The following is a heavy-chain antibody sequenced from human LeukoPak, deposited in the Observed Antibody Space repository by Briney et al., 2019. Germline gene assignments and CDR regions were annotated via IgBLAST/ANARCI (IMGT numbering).Heavy chain of an antibody. V-gene: IGHV4-39*07. J-gene: IGHJ3*02. CDR3: ARTKGDYESSGYGHMYDGFDI. CDR2: IYYSGST. D-gene: IGHD3-22*01. CDR1: GGSISSSSYY. Sequence: SETLSLTCTVSGGSISSSSYYWGWIRQPPGKGLEWIGSIYYSGSTYYNPSLKSRVTISVDTSKNQFSLKLSSVTAADTAVYYCARTKGDYESSGYGHMYDGFDIWGQGTMVTISS.